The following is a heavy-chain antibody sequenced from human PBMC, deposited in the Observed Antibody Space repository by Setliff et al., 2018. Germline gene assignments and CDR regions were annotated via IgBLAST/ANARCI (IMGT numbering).Heavy chain of an antibody. CDR3: ARPHGGDYAFDI. D-gene: IGHD3-16*01. CDR2: IYHKGRT. Sequence: LSLTCDVSGASISSGHYWGWIRQPPGKGLEWIATIYHKGRTYFNPSLQSRVTMSLDRSKNQFSLKLTSVTAADTAVYYCARPHGGDYAFDIWGQGRMVTVSS. CDR1: GASISSGHY. V-gene: IGHV4-38-2*01. J-gene: IGHJ3*02.